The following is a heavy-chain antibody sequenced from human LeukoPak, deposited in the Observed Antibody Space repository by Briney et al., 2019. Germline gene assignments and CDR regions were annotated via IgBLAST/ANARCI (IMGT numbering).Heavy chain of an antibody. CDR3: ARVGDYGDYFDY. V-gene: IGHV1-69*01. Sequence: ASVKVSCKASGGTFSSYAISWVRQAPGQGLEWMGGIIPIFGTANYAQKFQGRVTITADESTSTAYMELSSLRSEDTAVYYCARVGDYGDYFDYWGQGTLVTVSS. D-gene: IGHD4-17*01. CDR1: GGTFSSYA. J-gene: IGHJ4*02. CDR2: IIPIFGTA.